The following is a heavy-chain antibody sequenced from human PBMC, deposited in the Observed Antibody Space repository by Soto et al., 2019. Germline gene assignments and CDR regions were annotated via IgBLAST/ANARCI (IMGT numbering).Heavy chain of an antibody. CDR1: GYTFTSYY. CDR3: ARDPDYYDSSGSLTRFDP. Sequence: ASVKVSCKASGYTFTSYYMHWVRQAPRQGLEWMGIINPSGGSTSYAQKFQGRVTMTRDTSTSTVYMELSSLRSEDTAVYYCARDPDYYDSSGSLTRFDPWGQGXLVTVSS. V-gene: IGHV1-46*01. CDR2: INPSGGST. J-gene: IGHJ5*02. D-gene: IGHD3-22*01.